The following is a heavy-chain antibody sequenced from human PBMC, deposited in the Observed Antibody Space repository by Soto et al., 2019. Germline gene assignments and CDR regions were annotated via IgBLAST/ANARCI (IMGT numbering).Heavy chain of an antibody. D-gene: IGHD6-13*01. CDR2: ISWNSGSI. CDR1: GFTFDDYA. J-gene: IGHJ4*02. CDR3: AKDIYIGQQLDFGFDY. V-gene: IGHV3-9*01. Sequence: EVQLVESGGGLVQPGRSLRLSCAASGFTFDDYAMHWVRQAPGKSLEWVSGISWNSGSIGYADSVKGRFTISRDNAKNSLYLQMNSLRAEDTALYYCAKDIYIGQQLDFGFDYWGQGTLVTVSS.